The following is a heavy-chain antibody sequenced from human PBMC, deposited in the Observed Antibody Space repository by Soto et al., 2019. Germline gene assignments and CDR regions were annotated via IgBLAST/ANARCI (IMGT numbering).Heavy chain of an antibody. CDR3: ARVEVRVPGIAAAGTNVFDY. J-gene: IGHJ4*02. D-gene: IGHD6-13*01. CDR1: GGSISSGGYY. V-gene: IGHV4-31*03. CDR2: IYYSGST. Sequence: SETLSLTCTVSGGSISSGGYYWSWIRQHPGKGLEWIGYIYYSGSTYYNPSLKSRVTISVDTSKNQFSLKLSSVTAADTAVYYCARVEVRVPGIAAAGTNVFDYWGQGTLVTVSS.